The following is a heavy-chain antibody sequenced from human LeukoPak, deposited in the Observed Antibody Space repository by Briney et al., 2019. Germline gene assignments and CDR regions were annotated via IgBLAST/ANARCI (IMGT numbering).Heavy chain of an antibody. J-gene: IGHJ4*02. CDR2: ISYDGSKK. D-gene: IGHD3-9*01. Sequence: PGRSLRLSCAASGFNFSSYSIHWVRQAPGKGLEWVAVISYDGSKKYYADSVKGRFTISRDNSKNTLYVQMNSLRAEDTAVYYCARGYILTGQYYFDYWGQGTLVTVSS. V-gene: IGHV3-30*04. CDR3: ARGYILTGQYYFDY. CDR1: GFNFSSYS.